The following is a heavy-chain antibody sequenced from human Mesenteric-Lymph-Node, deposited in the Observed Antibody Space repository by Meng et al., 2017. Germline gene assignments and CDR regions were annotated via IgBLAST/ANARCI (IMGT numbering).Heavy chain of an antibody. CDR3: VRGYQLLGY. CDR2: ISGSGDS. V-gene: IGHV3-23*04. Sequence: GQLGESGGGLVQPGGSLRLSCEASGFTFSSYAMSWVRQAPGKGLEWVSTISGSGDSYADSVKGRFTISRDNSKNTLYLQMNSLRAEDTAIYYCVRGYQLLGYWGQGTLVTASS. CDR1: GFTFSSYA. J-gene: IGHJ4*02. D-gene: IGHD2-2*01.